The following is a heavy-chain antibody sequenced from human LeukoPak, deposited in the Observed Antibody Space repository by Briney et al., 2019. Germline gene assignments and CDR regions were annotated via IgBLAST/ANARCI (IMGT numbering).Heavy chain of an antibody. CDR1: GYTFTRYG. CDR3: ARGDILTGKGWFDP. V-gene: IGHV1-18*01. Sequence: GASVKVSCKASGYTFTRYGFTWVRQAPGQGLEWMGWISAYNGNTDYAQKLQGRVTMTTDTSTSTAYMELRSLGSDDTAVYYCARGDILTGKGWFDPWGQGTLVTVSS. J-gene: IGHJ5*02. D-gene: IGHD3-9*01. CDR2: ISAYNGNT.